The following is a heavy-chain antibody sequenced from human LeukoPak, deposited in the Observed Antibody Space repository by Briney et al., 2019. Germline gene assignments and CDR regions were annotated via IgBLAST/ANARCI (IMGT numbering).Heavy chain of an antibody. D-gene: IGHD4-17*01. V-gene: IGHV3-7*01. CDR2: INQDGSET. J-gene: IGHJ4*02. CDR1: GFTFSNYW. Sequence: GGSLRLSCAASGFTFSNYWMSWVRQAPGKGLEWVANINQDGSETYYVDSMKGRFTISRDNAKNSLYLQMNSLRAEDTAVYYCAREGPYGDYLNYWGQGTLVSVSS. CDR3: AREGPYGDYLNY.